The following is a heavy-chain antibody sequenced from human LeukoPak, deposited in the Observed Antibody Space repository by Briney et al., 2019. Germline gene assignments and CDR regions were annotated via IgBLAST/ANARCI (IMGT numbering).Heavy chain of an antibody. J-gene: IGHJ4*02. D-gene: IGHD6-19*01. V-gene: IGHV1-18*01. CDR3: ARDHSSGWYGAAAPLDY. CDR2: ISAYNGNT. Sequence: ASVSVSCKASGYTFTSYGISWVRQAPGQGLEWMGWISAYNGNTNYAQKLQGRVTMTTDTSTSTAYMELRSLRSDDTAVYYCARDHSSGWYGAAAPLDYWGQGTLVTVSS. CDR1: GYTFTSYG.